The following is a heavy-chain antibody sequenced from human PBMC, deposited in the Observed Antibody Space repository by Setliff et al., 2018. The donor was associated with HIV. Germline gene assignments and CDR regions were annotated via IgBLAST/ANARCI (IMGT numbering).Heavy chain of an antibody. CDR3: ARGGFYYYYDSSGYHNT. CDR1: GGSFSGYY. J-gene: IGHJ5*02. D-gene: IGHD3-22*01. V-gene: IGHV4-34*01. CDR2: INHSGST. Sequence: SETLSLTCAVYGGSFSGYYWSWIRQPPGRGLEWIGEINHSGSTNYNPSLKSRVTISVDTSKNQFSLKLSSVTAADTAAYYCARGGFYYYYDSSGYHNTWGQGTLGTVSS.